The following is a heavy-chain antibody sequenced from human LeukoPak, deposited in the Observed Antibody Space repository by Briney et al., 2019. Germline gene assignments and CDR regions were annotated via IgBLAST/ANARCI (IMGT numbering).Heavy chain of an antibody. CDR1: GYTFTGYY. D-gene: IGHD2-2*01. CDR2: INPNSGVT. J-gene: IGHJ4*02. V-gene: IGHV1-2*02. CDR3: ARVVVPAATIDY. Sequence: ASVKVSCKASGYTFTGYYMHWVRQAPGQGLEWMGWINPNSGVTNFAQNFQGRVTMTRDTSISTVYMELSRLRSDDTAVYYCARVVVPAATIDYWGQGTLVTVSS.